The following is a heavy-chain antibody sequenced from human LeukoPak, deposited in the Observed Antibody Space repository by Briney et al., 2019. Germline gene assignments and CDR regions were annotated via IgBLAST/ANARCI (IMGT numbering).Heavy chain of an antibody. D-gene: IGHD4-17*01. CDR2: IYNGGTT. V-gene: IGHV3-53*01. Sequence: GGSLRLSCAASGFTVSSNYMSWVRQAPGKGLEWVSVIYNGGTTYYADSVKGRFTISRDNSKNTLYLQMNSLRAEDTAVYYCARGRRGDYPLEYFDYWGQGTLVTVSS. CDR1: GFTVSSNY. J-gene: IGHJ4*02. CDR3: ARGRRGDYPLEYFDY.